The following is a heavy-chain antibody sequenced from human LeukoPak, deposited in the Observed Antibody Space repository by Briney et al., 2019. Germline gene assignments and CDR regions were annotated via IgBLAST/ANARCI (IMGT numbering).Heavy chain of an antibody. J-gene: IGHJ4*02. V-gene: IGHV3-66*01. CDR2: IYSGGST. CDR3: ASSGPWLALDY. D-gene: IGHD6-19*01. Sequence: GGSLRLSCAASGFTVSSNYMSWVRQAPGKGREWVSVIYSGGSTYYADSVKGRFTISRDNSKNTLYLQMNSLRAEDTAVYYCASSGPWLALDYWGQGTLVTVSS. CDR1: GFTVSSNY.